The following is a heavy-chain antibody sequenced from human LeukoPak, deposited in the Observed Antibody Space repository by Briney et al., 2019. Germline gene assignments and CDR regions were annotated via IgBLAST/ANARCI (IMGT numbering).Heavy chain of an antibody. CDR2: INHSGST. CDR1: GGSFSGYY. D-gene: IGHD1-7*01. CDR3: ARARYNWNYAGFDY. J-gene: IGHJ4*02. V-gene: IGHV4-34*01. Sequence: SETLSLTCAVYGGSFSGYYWSWIRQPPGKGLEWIGEINHSGSTNYNPSLKSRVTISVDTSKNQFSLKLSSVTAADTAVYYCARARYNWNYAGFDYWGQGTLVTVSS.